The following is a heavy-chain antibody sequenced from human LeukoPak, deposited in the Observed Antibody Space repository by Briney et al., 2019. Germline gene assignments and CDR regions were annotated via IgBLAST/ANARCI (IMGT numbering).Heavy chain of an antibody. J-gene: IGHJ4*02. CDR1: GYNFTTFW. V-gene: IGHV5-51*01. CDR3: ARQDYGGFEC. Sequence: GESLQISCNGSGYNFTTFWIGWVRQMPGKGLEWVGNIYPGDSDTRYSPSFQGQVTVSVDKSISTAYLQWSSLKASDTAIYYCARQDYGGFECWGQGTLVTVSS. CDR2: IYPGDSDT. D-gene: IGHD4-23*01.